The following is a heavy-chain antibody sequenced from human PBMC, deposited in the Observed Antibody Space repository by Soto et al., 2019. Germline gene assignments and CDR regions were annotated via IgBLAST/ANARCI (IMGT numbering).Heavy chain of an antibody. CDR1: GDTLTELS. Sequence: GASVKVSCKVCGDTLTELSMHCVRQAPGKGLEWMGGFDPEDGETIYAQKFQGRVTMTEDTSTDTAYMELSSLRSEDTAVYYCATEIVEQYSRTGVDYWGQGTLVTVSS. CDR2: FDPEDGET. D-gene: IGHD2-8*02. CDR3: ATEIVEQYSRTGVDY. J-gene: IGHJ4*02. V-gene: IGHV1-24*01.